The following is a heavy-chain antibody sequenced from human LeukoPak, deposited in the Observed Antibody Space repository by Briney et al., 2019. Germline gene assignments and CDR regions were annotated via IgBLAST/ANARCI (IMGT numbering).Heavy chain of an antibody. CDR2: IKTDGSSA. D-gene: IGHD2-15*01. V-gene: IGHV3-74*01. CDR1: GFSFSSYW. CDR3: AKQLGYCSDGSCYFPY. J-gene: IGHJ4*02. Sequence: GGSLRLSCAASGFSFSSYWMHWVRHAPGKGLVWVSRIKTDGSSATYADSVKGRFTISRDNAKNTLCLQMNSLRAEDTAVYYCAKQLGYCSDGSCYFPYWGQGTLVTVSS.